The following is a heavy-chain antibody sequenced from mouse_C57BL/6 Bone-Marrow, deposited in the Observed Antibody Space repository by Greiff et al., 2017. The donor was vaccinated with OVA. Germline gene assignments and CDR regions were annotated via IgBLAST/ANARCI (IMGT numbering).Heavy chain of an antibody. J-gene: IGHJ3*01. CDR1: GYTFTSYW. CDR2: IHPNSGST. D-gene: IGHD2-4*01. Sequence: VQLQQPGAELVKPGASVKLSCKASGYTFTSYWMHWVKQRPGQGLERIGMIHPNSGSTNYNEKFKSKATLTVDKSSSTAYMQLSSLTSEDSAVYYCMYDYDVGFAYWGQGTLVTVSA. V-gene: IGHV1-64*01. CDR3: MYDYDVGFAY.